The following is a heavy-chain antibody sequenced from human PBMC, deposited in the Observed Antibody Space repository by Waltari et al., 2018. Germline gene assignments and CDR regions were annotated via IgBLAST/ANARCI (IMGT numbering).Heavy chain of an antibody. D-gene: IGHD6-13*01. Sequence: QVQLQESGPGLVKPSETLSLTCTVSGGSIRSYYWSWIRQPPGKGLEWIGYIYYSGSTNYNPSLKSRVTISVDTSKNQFSLKLSSVTAADTAVYYCARAELAAALIDYWGQGTLVTVSS. V-gene: IGHV4-59*01. J-gene: IGHJ4*02. CDR2: IYYSGST. CDR3: ARAELAAALIDY. CDR1: GGSIRSYY.